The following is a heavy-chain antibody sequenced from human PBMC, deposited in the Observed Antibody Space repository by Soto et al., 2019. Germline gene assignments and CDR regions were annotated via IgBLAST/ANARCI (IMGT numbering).Heavy chain of an antibody. CDR2: ISSSGSTI. CDR3: ARAPYYYGSGNNYYYYGMDV. D-gene: IGHD3-10*01. V-gene: IGHV3-48*03. J-gene: IGHJ6*02. Sequence: EVQLLESGGGLVQPGGSLRLSCAASGFTFSSYEMNWVRQAPGKGLEWVSYISSSGSTIYYADSVKGRFTISRDNAKNSLYLQMNSLRAEDTAVYYCARAPYYYGSGNNYYYYGMDVWGQGTTVTVSS. CDR1: GFTFSSYE.